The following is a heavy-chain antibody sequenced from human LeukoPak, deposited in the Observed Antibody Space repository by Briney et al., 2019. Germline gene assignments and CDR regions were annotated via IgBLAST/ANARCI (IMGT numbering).Heavy chain of an antibody. J-gene: IGHJ4*02. V-gene: IGHV3-21*01. CDR2: ISSSSSYI. CDR1: GFTFSSYS. D-gene: IGHD1-26*01. CDR3: ARDPVEWELLLDC. Sequence: GGSLRLSCAASGFTFSSYSMNWVRQAPGKGLEWVSSISSSSSYIYYADSVKGRFTISRDNAKNSLYLQMNSLRAEDTAVYYCARDPVEWELLLDCWGQGTLVTVSS.